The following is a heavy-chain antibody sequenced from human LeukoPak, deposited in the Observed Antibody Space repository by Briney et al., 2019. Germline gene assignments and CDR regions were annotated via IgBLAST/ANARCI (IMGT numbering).Heavy chain of an antibody. V-gene: IGHV4-34*01. CDR1: GGSFSGYY. Sequence: SETLPLTCAVYGGSFSGYYWSWLRQPPGKGLEWIGEINHSGSTNYNPSLKSRVTMSVDTSKNQFSLKLSSVTAADTAVYYWASRRRARLHRFIQYFQHWGQGTLVTVSS. J-gene: IGHJ1*01. CDR3: ASRRRARLHRFIQYFQH. D-gene: IGHD4-11*01. CDR2: INHSGST.